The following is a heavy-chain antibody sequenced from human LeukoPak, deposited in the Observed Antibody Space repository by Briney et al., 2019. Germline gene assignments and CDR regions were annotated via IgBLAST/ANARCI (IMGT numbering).Heavy chain of an antibody. Sequence: ASVKVSCKASGGTFGVNAIHWVRQAPGQGLEWMGDIIPIFPKSNYAQKFQGRVTFTADESTSTAYTEMSSLTSEDTAVYYCARDGVRNMGLRLDYWGQGTLVIVSS. CDR2: IIPIFPKS. CDR3: ARDGVRNMGLRLDY. J-gene: IGHJ4*02. CDR1: GGTFGVNA. V-gene: IGHV1-69*01. D-gene: IGHD1-14*01.